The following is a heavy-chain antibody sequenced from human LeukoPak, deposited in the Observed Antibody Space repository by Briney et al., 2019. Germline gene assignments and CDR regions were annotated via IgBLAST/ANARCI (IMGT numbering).Heavy chain of an antibody. CDR3: ARDGMTAAEFDY. CDR2: ISSSSSYI. D-gene: IGHD1-26*01. CDR1: GFTFSSYS. V-gene: IGHV3-21*01. J-gene: IGHJ4*02. Sequence: GGSLRLSCAASGFTFSSYSMNWVRQAPGKGLEWVSSISSSSSYIYYADSVRGRFTISRDNAKNSLYLQMNSLRAEDTAVYYCARDGMTAAEFDYWGQGTLVTVSS.